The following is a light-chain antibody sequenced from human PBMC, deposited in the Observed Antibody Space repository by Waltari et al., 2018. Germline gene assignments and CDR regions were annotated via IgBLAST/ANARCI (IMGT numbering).Light chain of an antibody. J-gene: IGKJ4*01. CDR2: AAS. Sequence: DIQMTQSPSSLSASVGDRVTITCRASQGISNSLAWYQQRPGKAPKLLIYAASTLRSGVPSRFIGSGSGTDFTLTISSLQPEDVATYFGQRHDNVPLTLGGGTTVDLK. CDR1: QGISNS. CDR3: QRHDNVPLT. V-gene: IGKV1-27*01.